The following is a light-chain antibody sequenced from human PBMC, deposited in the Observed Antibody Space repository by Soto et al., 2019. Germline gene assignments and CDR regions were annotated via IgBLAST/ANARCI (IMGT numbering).Light chain of an antibody. V-gene: IGKV1-5*01. Sequence: DIQMTQSPSTLSPSVGDRVTITCRARQSISRWLAWYQQKPGKAPKLLVYEDSTLQSGVPSRFSGSGSGTEFTLTISSLQPDDFGTYYCQQYYRYSRTFGQGTKVEIK. CDR1: QSISRW. CDR2: EDS. J-gene: IGKJ1*01. CDR3: QQYYRYSRT.